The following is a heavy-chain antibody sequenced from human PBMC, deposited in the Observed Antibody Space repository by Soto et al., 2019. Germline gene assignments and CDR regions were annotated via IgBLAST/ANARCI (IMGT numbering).Heavy chain of an antibody. Sequence: KVPCNFSGYSIKEISMNWVRQDLGRGLEWRGGFDPEDSETIYAQKFQGRVTMTEDTSTDTAYMELSSLRSEDTAVYYCATQGAWDILTGFDYWGQGSLVTVSS. CDR2: FDPEDSET. J-gene: IGHJ4*02. CDR1: GYSIKEIS. V-gene: IGHV1-24*01. D-gene: IGHD3-9*01. CDR3: ATQGAWDILTGFDY.